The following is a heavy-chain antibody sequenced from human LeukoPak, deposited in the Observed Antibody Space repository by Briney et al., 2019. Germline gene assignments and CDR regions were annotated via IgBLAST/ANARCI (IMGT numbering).Heavy chain of an antibody. Sequence: GGSLRLSCAASGFTVSSNYMSWVRQAPGKGLEWVSVIYSGGSTYYADSVKGRFTISRDNSKNTLYLQMNSLRAEDTAVYYCAKGPIVVVPENWFDPWGQGTLVTVSS. J-gene: IGHJ5*02. D-gene: IGHD2-2*01. CDR3: AKGPIVVVPENWFDP. V-gene: IGHV3-53*01. CDR2: IYSGGST. CDR1: GFTVSSNY.